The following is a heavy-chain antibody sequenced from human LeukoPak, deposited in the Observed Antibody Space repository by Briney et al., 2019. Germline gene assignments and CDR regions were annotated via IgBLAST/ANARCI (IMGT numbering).Heavy chain of an antibody. CDR2: IYYSGST. Sequence: PSETLSLTCTVSGGPISSYYWSWIRQPPGKGLEWIGYIYYSGSTNYNPSLKSRVTISVDTSKNQFSLKLSSVTAADTAVYYCARGGSSGYFDYWGQGTLVTVSS. D-gene: IGHD3-22*01. CDR1: GGPISSYY. V-gene: IGHV4-59*01. J-gene: IGHJ4*02. CDR3: ARGGSSGYFDY.